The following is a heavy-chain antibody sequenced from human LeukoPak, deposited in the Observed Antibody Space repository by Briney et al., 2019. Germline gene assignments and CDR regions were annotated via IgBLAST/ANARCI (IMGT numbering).Heavy chain of an antibody. Sequence: SVKVSCKASGGTFSSYAISWVRQAPGQGLEWMGGIIPIFGTANYAQKFQGRVTITTDESTSTAYMELSSLRSEDTAVYYCARYCSGGSCYSDAFDVWGQGTMVTVSS. J-gene: IGHJ3*01. CDR3: ARYCSGGSCYSDAFDV. CDR2: IIPIFGTA. CDR1: GGTFSSYA. D-gene: IGHD2-15*01. V-gene: IGHV1-69*05.